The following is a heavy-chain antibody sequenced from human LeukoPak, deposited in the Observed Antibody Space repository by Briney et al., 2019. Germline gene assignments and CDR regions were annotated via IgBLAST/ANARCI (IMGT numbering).Heavy chain of an antibody. V-gene: IGHV3-33*08. D-gene: IGHD3-22*01. CDR1: GFTFSRYD. J-gene: IGHJ3*02. Sequence: GGSLRLSCVASGFTFSRYDMNWVRQAPGKGLEWVAVIWYDGSNKYYADSVKGRFTISRDNSKNTLYLQMNSLRAEDTAVYYCAREQNYYDSSGPGIWGQGTMVTVSS. CDR2: IWYDGSNK. CDR3: AREQNYYDSSGPGI.